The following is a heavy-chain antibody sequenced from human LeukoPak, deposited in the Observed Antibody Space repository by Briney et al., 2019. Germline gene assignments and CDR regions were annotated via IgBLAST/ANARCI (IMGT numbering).Heavy chain of an antibody. CDR2: INHSGST. Sequence: SETLSHTCAVYGGSFSGYYWSWIRQPPGKGLEWIGEINHSGSTNYNPSLKSRVTISVDTSKNQFSLKLSSVTAADTAVYYCARGPLAAAPSSGIDYWGQGTLVTVSS. D-gene: IGHD6-13*01. CDR1: GGSFSGYY. V-gene: IGHV4-34*01. J-gene: IGHJ4*02. CDR3: ARGPLAAAPSSGIDY.